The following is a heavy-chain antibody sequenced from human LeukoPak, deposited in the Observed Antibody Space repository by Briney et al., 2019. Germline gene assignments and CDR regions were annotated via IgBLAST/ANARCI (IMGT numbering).Heavy chain of an antibody. D-gene: IGHD2-8*01. J-gene: IGHJ4*02. CDR1: EFTFDTYW. Sequence: GGSLRLSCAASEFTFDTYWMSWVRQAPGKGLEWVATIKQDGSEKHHLDSVRGRFTISRDNAKNSLYLEVNSLRAEDTAVYYCARGCNRAACPYYFDCWGQGALVTVSS. CDR2: IKQDGSEK. V-gene: IGHV3-7*03. CDR3: ARGCNRAACPYYFDC.